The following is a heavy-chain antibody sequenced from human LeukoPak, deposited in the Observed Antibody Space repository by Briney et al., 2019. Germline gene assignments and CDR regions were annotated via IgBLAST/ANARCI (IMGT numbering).Heavy chain of an antibody. D-gene: IGHD3-22*01. CDR3: ARIYYYDSSHGAFDY. V-gene: IGHV3-48*03. J-gene: IGHJ4*02. CDR1: GFTFSSYE. CDR2: ISSSGSTI. Sequence: GGSLRLSCAASGFTFSSYEMNWVRQAPGKGLEWVSYISSSGSTIYYADSVKGRFTISRDNAKNSLYLQMNSLRAEDTAVYYCARIYYYDSSHGAFDYWGQGTLVTVSS.